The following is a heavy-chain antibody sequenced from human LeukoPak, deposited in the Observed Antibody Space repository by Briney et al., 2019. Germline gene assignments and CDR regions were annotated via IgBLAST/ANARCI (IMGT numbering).Heavy chain of an antibody. Sequence: SQTLSLTCAVSGGSISSGGYYWSWIRQHPGTGLEWIGYIYYSGSTYYNPSLKSRVTISVDTSKNQFSLKLSSVTAADTAVYYCARAPEYSEPYFDYWGQGTLVTVSS. CDR3: ARAPEYSEPYFDY. J-gene: IGHJ4*02. V-gene: IGHV4-31*11. CDR2: IYYSGST. CDR1: GGSISSGGYY. D-gene: IGHD2/OR15-2a*01.